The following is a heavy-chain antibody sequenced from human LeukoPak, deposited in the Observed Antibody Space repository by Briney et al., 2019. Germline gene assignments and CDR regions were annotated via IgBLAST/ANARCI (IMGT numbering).Heavy chain of an antibody. CDR3: ARVTHCSSTSCYVPDWFDP. V-gene: IGHV1-2*02. D-gene: IGHD2-2*01. CDR2: INPNSGGT. J-gene: IGHJ5*02. Sequence: GASVKVSCKASGYTFTGYYMHWVRQAPGQGLEWMGWINPNSGGTNYAQKFQGRVTMTRDTSISTAYMELSRLRSDDTAVYYCARVTHCSSTSCYVPDWFDPWGQGTLVTVSS. CDR1: GYTFTGYY.